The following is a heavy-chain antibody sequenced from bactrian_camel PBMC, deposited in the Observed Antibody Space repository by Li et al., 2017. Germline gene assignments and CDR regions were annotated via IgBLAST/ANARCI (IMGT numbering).Heavy chain of an antibody. CDR3: AADPLFDCYPTNVPEYKY. CDR1: GYTWSRYC. J-gene: IGHJ4*01. CDR2: IDGAGST. D-gene: IGHD3*01. V-gene: IGHV3S53*01. Sequence: HVQLVESGGGLVQPGGSLRLYCAASGYTWSRYCMGWFRQAPGKEREGVAGIDGAGSTSYADSVKGRFTISQDNAKNMVYLRMNSLKPEDTAMYYCAADPLFDCYPTNVPEYKYWGQGTQVTVS.